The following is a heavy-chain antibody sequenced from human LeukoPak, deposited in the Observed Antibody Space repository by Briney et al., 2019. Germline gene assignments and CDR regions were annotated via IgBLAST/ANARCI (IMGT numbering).Heavy chain of an antibody. V-gene: IGHV3-7*01. D-gene: IGHD5-12*01. CDR3: VRDSPGYGAYDFD. CDR2: IKEDGSAK. J-gene: IGHJ4*02. CDR1: GFTFSSHA. Sequence: AGGSLRLSCAASGFTFSSHAMCWVRQAPGKGLEWVANIKEDGSAKYYVDSVKGRFIISRDNAKNSLYLQMNNLSAEDTAVYYCVRDSPGYGAYDFDWGQGTLVTVSS.